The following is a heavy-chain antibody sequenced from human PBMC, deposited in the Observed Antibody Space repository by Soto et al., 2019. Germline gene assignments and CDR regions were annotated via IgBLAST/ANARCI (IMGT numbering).Heavy chain of an antibody. D-gene: IGHD6-25*01. CDR2: TNVGNGDT. V-gene: IGHV1-3*01. J-gene: IGHJ4*02. CDR3: VRVGGSGWTLDF. CDR1: GYTFTAFA. Sequence: ASVKVSCKTSGYTFTAFAVHWVRQASGQRLEWMGWTNVGNGDTKSSQNLQGRVTITRDTSASTVYMELSSLRSEDTAVYYCVRVGGSGWTLDFWGQGTLVTVSS.